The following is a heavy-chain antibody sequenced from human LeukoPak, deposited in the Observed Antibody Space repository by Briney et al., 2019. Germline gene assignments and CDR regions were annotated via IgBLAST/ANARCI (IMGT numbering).Heavy chain of an antibody. Sequence: GGSLRLSCAASGFSFSSYAMNWVRQAPGKGLEWVSAISGSGGSTYFADSVKGRFTISRDNSKNTLYLQMNSLRAEDTAVYYCARAQTAAGLRFDYWGQGALVTVSS. D-gene: IGHD6-13*01. J-gene: IGHJ4*02. V-gene: IGHV3-23*01. CDR3: ARAQTAAGLRFDY. CDR2: ISGSGGST. CDR1: GFSFSSYA.